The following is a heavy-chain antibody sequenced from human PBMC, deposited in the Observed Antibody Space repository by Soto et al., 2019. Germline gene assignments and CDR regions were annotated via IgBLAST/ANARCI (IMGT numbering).Heavy chain of an antibody. Sequence: GGSLRLSCTASGFTFGDYAMSWFRQAPGKGLEWVGFIRSKAYGGTTEYAASVKGRFTISRDDSKSIAYLQMNSLRTEDTAVYYCTRTGWSGGNDYWGQGTLVTVSS. CDR3: TRTGWSGGNDY. J-gene: IGHJ4*02. CDR1: GFTFGDYA. CDR2: IRSKAYGGTT. V-gene: IGHV3-49*03. D-gene: IGHD3-16*01.